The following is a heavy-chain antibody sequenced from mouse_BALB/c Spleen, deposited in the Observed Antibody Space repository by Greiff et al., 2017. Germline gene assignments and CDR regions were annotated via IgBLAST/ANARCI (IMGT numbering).Heavy chain of an antibody. CDR1: GYTFTSYV. CDR3: ARPYGKRYYAMDY. Sequence: EVQLVESGPELVKPGASVKMSCKASGYTFTSYVMHWVKQKPGQGLEWIGYINPYNDGTKYNEKFKGKATLTSDKSSSTAYMELSSLTSEDSAVYYCARPYGKRYYAMDYWGQGTSVTVSS. J-gene: IGHJ4*01. D-gene: IGHD2-10*02. V-gene: IGHV1-14*01. CDR2: INPYNDGT.